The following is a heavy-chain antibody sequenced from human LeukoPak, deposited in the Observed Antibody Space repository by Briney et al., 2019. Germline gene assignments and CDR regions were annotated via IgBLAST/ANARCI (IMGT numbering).Heavy chain of an antibody. D-gene: IGHD5-18*01. CDR3: ARDSRGYSYGF. CDR2: ISSSSSYI. J-gene: IGHJ4*02. V-gene: IGHV3-21*01. CDR1: GFTFSSYS. Sequence: GGSLRLSXAASGFTFSSYSMNWVRQAPGKGLEWVSSISSSSSYIYYADSVKGRFTISRDNAKNSLYLQMNSLRAEDTAVYYCARDSRGYSYGFWGQGTLVTVSS.